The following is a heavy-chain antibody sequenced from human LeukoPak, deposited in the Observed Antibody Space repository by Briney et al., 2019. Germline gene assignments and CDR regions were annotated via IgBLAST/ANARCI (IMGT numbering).Heavy chain of an antibody. CDR3: ARDGHCSSTSCPFSYYYYYYGMDV. CDR1: GYTFTSYG. V-gene: IGHV1-18*01. D-gene: IGHD2-2*01. CDR2: ISAYNGNT. Sequence: ASVKVSCKASGYTFTSYGISWVRQAPGQGLEWMEWISAYNGNTNSAQKLQGRVTLTTDPSTSTAYMELRSLRSDDTAVYYCARDGHCSSTSCPFSYYYYYYGMDVWGQGTTVTVSS. J-gene: IGHJ6*02.